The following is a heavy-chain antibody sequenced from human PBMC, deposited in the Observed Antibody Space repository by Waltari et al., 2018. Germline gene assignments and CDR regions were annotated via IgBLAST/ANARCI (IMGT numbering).Heavy chain of an antibody. CDR2: IHHSGST. V-gene: IGHV4-38-2*02. D-gene: IGHD3-10*01. J-gene: IGHJ4*02. CDR3: ARVGGSGSYF. Sequence: QVQLQESGPGLVKPSETLSLTCTVSGYSISSGYYWGWIRQPPGKGLEWIGSIHHSGSTYYNPSLKSRVTISVDTSKNQFSLKLSSVTAADTAVYYCARVGGSGSYFWGQGTLVTVSS. CDR1: GYSISSGYY.